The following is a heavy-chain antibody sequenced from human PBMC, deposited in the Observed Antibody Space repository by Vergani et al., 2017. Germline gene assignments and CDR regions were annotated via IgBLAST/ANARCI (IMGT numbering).Heavy chain of an antibody. Sequence: EVQLVESGGGLVQPGGSLRLSCAASGFTFSSYSMNWVRQAPGKGLEWVSSISSSSSYIYYADSVKGRFTISRDNAKNSLYLQMNSLRAEDTAVYYCARDRVYSYGYGYFDYWGQGTLVTVSS. V-gene: IGHV3-21*01. J-gene: IGHJ4*02. D-gene: IGHD5-18*01. CDR1: GFTFSSYS. CDR3: ARDRVYSYGYGYFDY. CDR2: ISSSSSYI.